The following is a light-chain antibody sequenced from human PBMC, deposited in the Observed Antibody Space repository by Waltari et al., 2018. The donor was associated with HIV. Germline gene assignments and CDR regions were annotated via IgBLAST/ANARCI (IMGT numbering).Light chain of an antibody. CDR1: SSNIGSNT. Sequence: QSVLTQPPSASGTPGQRVTISCSGASSNIGSNTVNWYQQFPGKAPKLLIYSNNQRPSGVPDRFSGSKSGTSASLAISGLQSEDEADYYCSAWDDSVTGPVFGGGTKLTVL. J-gene: IGLJ3*02. CDR3: SAWDDSVTGPV. CDR2: SNN. V-gene: IGLV1-44*01.